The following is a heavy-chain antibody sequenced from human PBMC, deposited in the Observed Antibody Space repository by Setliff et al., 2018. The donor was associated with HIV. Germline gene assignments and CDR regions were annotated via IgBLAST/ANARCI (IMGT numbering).Heavy chain of an antibody. Sequence: TGGSLRLSCVGSGFTFSDYSLNWVRQAPGRGLEWVSYISRSSSLVYQADSVKGRFTISRDNAKNLLYLQMNSLRAEDTAMYYCATEHPGYFDYWGQGTLVTVSS. V-gene: IGHV3-21*05. CDR1: GFTFSDYS. CDR2: ISRSSSLV. CDR3: ATEHPGYFDY. J-gene: IGHJ4*02.